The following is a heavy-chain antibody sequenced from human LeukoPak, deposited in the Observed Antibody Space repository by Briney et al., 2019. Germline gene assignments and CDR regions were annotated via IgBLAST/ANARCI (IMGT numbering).Heavy chain of an antibody. Sequence: PGGSLRLSCAASGFTFSSYSMNWVRQAPGKGLEWVSSISSSSSYIYYADSVKGRFTISRDNAKNSLYLQMNSLRAEDTAVYYCARAVPSTYYYDSSGYPDYWSQGTLVTVSS. CDR3: ARAVPSTYYYDSSGYPDY. V-gene: IGHV3-21*01. J-gene: IGHJ4*02. D-gene: IGHD3-22*01. CDR1: GFTFSSYS. CDR2: ISSSSSYI.